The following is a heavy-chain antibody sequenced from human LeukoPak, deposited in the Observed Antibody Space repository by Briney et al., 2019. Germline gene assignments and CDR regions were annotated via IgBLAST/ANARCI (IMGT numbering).Heavy chain of an antibody. V-gene: IGHV3-21*01. CDR1: GFTFSSYT. J-gene: IGHJ3*02. CDR3: ARLYSSYAFDI. CDR2: ITGSSTYI. Sequence: PGGSLRLSCAASGFTFSSYTMNWLRQAPGKGLEWVSSITGSSTYIYYADSVKGRFTISRDNANNSLYLQMTSLRAEDTAVYYCARLYSSYAFDIWGQGTMVTVSS. D-gene: IGHD2-21*01.